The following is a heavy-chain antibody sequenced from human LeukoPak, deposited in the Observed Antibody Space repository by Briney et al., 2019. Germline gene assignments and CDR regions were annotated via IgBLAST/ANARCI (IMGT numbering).Heavy chain of an antibody. V-gene: IGHV1-46*01. Sequence: GASVKVSCKASGYTFTSYYMHWVRQAPGQGLEWMGIINPSGGSTSYAQKFQGRVTMTRDMSTSTVYMELSSLRSEDTAVYYCAREVITTSPSAPDAFDIWGQGTMVTVSS. D-gene: IGHD3-22*01. CDR2: INPSGGST. CDR1: GYTFTSYY. J-gene: IGHJ3*02. CDR3: AREVITTSPSAPDAFDI.